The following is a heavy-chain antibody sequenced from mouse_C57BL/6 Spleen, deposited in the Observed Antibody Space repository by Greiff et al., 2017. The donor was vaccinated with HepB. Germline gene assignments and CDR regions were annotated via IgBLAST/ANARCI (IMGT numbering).Heavy chain of an antibody. Sequence: VQLKESGAELVRPGASVKLSCTASGFNIKDDYMHWVKQRPEQGLEWIGWIDPENGDTEYASKFQGKATITADTSSNTAYLQLSSLTSEDTAVYYCTTVLLRYSAWFAYWGQGTLVTVSA. D-gene: IGHD1-1*01. CDR3: TTVLLRYSAWFAY. V-gene: IGHV14-4*01. CDR2: IDPENGDT. CDR1: GFNIKDDY. J-gene: IGHJ3*01.